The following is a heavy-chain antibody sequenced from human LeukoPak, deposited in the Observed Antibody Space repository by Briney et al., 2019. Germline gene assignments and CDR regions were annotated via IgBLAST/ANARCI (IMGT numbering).Heavy chain of an antibody. J-gene: IGHJ4*02. CDR3: ARVDDFWSGKGGFDY. CDR2: ISAYNGNT. V-gene: IGHV1-18*01. CDR1: GYTFTSYG. D-gene: IGHD3-3*01. Sequence: ASVKVSCKASGYTFTSYGISWVRQAPGQGLEWMGWISAYNGNTNYAQKLQGRVTMTTDTSTSTAYMELRSLRSDDTAVYYCARVDDFWSGKGGFDYWGQGTLVAVSS.